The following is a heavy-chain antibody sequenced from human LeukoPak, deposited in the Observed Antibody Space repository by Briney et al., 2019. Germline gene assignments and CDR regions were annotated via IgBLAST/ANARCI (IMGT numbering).Heavy chain of an antibody. CDR3: ARVPRYCSSTSCYELGHFDY. V-gene: IGHV1-8*01. D-gene: IGHD2-2*01. J-gene: IGHJ4*02. CDR2: MNPNSGNT. Sequence: ASVKVSCKASGYTFTSYDIHWVRQATGQGLEWMGWMNPNSGNTDYAQKFQGRVTMTRNTSISTAYMELSSLRSEDTAVYYCARVPRYCSSTSCYELGHFDYWGQGTLVTVSS. CDR1: GYTFTSYD.